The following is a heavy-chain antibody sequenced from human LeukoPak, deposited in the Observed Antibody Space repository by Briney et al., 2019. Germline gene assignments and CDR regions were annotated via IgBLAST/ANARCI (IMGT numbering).Heavy chain of an antibody. CDR1: GFTFTNYA. J-gene: IGHJ4*02. V-gene: IGHV3-23*01. D-gene: IGHD2-21*01. CDR3: VRHDSFIPF. CDR2: TSDTYATT. Sequence: GGSLRLSCAASGFTFTNYAMTWVRQAPEKGLEWVSSTSDTYATTYYTDSVKGRCTISRDNSKNTVYLQLNNLRAEDTAVYFCVRHDSFIPFWGQGTLLTVSS.